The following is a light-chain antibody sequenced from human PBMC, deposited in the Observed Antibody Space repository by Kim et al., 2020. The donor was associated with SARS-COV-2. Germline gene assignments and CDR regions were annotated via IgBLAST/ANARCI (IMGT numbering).Light chain of an antibody. V-gene: IGKV1-5*03. Sequence: DIQMTQSPSTLSASVGDRVTITCRASQSISSWLAWYQQKPGKAPKLLIYKASSLEGGVPSRFSGSGSGTEFTLTISSPQPDDFATYYCQQSNSYSLTFGGGTKVDIK. CDR3: QQSNSYSLT. CDR2: KAS. J-gene: IGKJ4*01. CDR1: QSISSW.